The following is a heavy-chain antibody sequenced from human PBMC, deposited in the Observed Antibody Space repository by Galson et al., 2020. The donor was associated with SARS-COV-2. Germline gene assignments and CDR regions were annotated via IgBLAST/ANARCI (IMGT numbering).Heavy chain of an antibody. CDR1: GFNFDDYA. D-gene: IGHD6-19*01. Sequence: SLRISCAASGFNFDDYAIHLVRAAPGKGLEWGSGISWNSGSIGYADSVKGRFTISRDNAKNSLYLQMNSLRAEDMALYYCAKGASGWYGDAFDIWGQGTMVTVSS. CDR3: AKGASGWYGDAFDI. J-gene: IGHJ3*02. CDR2: ISWNSGSI. V-gene: IGHV3-9*03.